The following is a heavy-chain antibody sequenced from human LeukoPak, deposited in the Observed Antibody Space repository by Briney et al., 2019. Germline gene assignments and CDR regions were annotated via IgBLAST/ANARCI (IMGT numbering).Heavy chain of an antibody. CDR3: AREGYCSSTSCYGAWWFDP. CDR1: GGSISSGDYY. D-gene: IGHD2-2*01. CDR2: IYYSGST. V-gene: IGHV4-30-4*08. J-gene: IGHJ5*02. Sequence: ASETLSLTCTVSGGSISSGDYYWSWIRQLPGKGLEWIGYIYYSGSTYYNPSLKSRVTISVDTSKNQFSLKLSSVTAADTAVYYCAREGYCSSTSCYGAWWFDPWGQGTLVTVSS.